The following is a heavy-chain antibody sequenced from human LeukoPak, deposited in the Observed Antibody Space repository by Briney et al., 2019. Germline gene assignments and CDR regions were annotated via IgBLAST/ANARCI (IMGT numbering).Heavy chain of an antibody. CDR3: AKDISRWLQSCFDY. J-gene: IGHJ4*02. V-gene: IGHV3-30*18. CDR1: GFTFSSYG. CDR2: ISYDGSNK. Sequence: GGSLRLSRAASGFTFSSYGMHWVRQAPGKGLEWVAVISYDGSNKYYADSVKGRFTISRDNSKNTLYLQMNSLRAEDTAVYYCAKDISRWLQSCFDYWGQGTLVTVSS. D-gene: IGHD5-24*01.